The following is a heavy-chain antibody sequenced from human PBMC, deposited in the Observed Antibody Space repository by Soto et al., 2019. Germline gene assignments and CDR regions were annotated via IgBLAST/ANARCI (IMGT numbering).Heavy chain of an antibody. CDR3: GRDLTSNANCIDP. V-gene: IGHV4-30-4*01. Sequence: QVQLQESGPGLVKPSQTLSLTCSVSGDYIHVGGYYWTWIRQRPGKCLEWMGYIYYTGKTYYNPSLESRITMSVDRSKNQFSLRLTSVTAADTAVYFCGRDLTSNANCIDPWGQGTLVTVSS. J-gene: IGHJ5*02. CDR1: GDYIHVGGYY. D-gene: IGHD2-2*01. CDR2: IYYTGKT.